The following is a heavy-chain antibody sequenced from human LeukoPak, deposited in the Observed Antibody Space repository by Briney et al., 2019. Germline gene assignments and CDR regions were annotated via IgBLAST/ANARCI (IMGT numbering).Heavy chain of an antibody. D-gene: IGHD6-13*01. Sequence: KPSETLSLTCTVSGGAMINYFWFWIRQPPGKGLEWIGFIYYSGSTSYNPSLMSRVTISVDTSKDQFSLSQASVTAADTAVYYCARYDSSWYALVYWGQGTLVTVSS. J-gene: IGHJ4*02. CDR1: GGAMINYF. CDR2: IYYSGST. V-gene: IGHV4-59*08. CDR3: ARYDSSWYALVY.